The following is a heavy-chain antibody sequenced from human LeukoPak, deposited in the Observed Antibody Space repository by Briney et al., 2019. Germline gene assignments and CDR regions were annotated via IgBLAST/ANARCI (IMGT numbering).Heavy chain of an antibody. CDR3: ARGVPGATRWNYYYMDV. Sequence: ASVKVSCKASGGTFSSYAISWVRQAPGQGLEWMGGIIPIFGTANYAQKFQGRVTITRNTSISTAYMELSSLRSEDTAVYYCARGVPGATRWNYYYMDVWGKGTTVTVSS. D-gene: IGHD4-23*01. V-gene: IGHV1-69*05. J-gene: IGHJ6*03. CDR1: GGTFSSYA. CDR2: IIPIFGTA.